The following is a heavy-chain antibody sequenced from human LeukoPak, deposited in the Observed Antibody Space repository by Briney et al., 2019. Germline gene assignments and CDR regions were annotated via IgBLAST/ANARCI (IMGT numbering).Heavy chain of an antibody. CDR1: GYTFTSYG. D-gene: IGHD3-3*01. V-gene: IGHV1-69*13. CDR3: ASGSARFLEWLPPRPEAFDI. J-gene: IGHJ3*02. Sequence: SVKVSCKASGYTFTSYGISWVRQAPGQGLEWMGGIIPIFGTANYAQKFQGRVTITADESTSTAYMELGSLRSEDTAVYYCASGSARFLEWLPPRPEAFDIWGQGTMVTVSS. CDR2: IIPIFGTA.